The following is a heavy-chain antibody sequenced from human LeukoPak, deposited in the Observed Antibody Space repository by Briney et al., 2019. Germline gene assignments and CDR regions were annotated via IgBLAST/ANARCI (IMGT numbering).Heavy chain of an antibody. CDR3: ARDSVDYYGSGSYNWFDP. D-gene: IGHD3-10*01. CDR1: GGSISSYY. V-gene: IGHV4-59*01. J-gene: IGHJ5*02. CDR2: IYYSGST. Sequence: PSETLSLTCTVSGGSISSYYWSWIRQPPGKGLEWIGYIYYSGSTNYNPSLKSRVTMSVDTSKNHFSLKLSSVTAADTAVYYCARDSVDYYGSGSYNWFDPWGQGTLVTVSS.